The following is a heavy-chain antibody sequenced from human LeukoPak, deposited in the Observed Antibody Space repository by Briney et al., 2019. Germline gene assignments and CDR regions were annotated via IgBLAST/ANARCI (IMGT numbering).Heavy chain of an antibody. CDR2: IWYDGSSK. D-gene: IGHD6-13*01. Sequence: GGSLRLSCAASGFTFSSYGMHWVRQAPGKGLEWVAVIWYDGSSKYYADSVKGRFTISRDNSKNTLYLQMNSLRAEDTAVYYCARVGGIAAAGPDYWGQGTLVTVSS. CDR3: ARVGGIAAAGPDY. J-gene: IGHJ4*02. CDR1: GFTFSSYG. V-gene: IGHV3-33*01.